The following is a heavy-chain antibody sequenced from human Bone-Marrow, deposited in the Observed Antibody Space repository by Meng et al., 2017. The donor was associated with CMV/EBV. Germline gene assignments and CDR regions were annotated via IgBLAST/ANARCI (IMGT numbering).Heavy chain of an antibody. CDR1: GVTFDDYA. CDR2: ISWRSGRI. Sequence: SLKISCVASGVTFDDYAMHWVRQAPGKGLEWVSGISWRSGRIGYAGSVKGRFTISRDNVKNSLYLQMNSLRAEDTAVYYCARGLRSFDYWGQGTLVTVSS. V-gene: IGHV3-9*01. J-gene: IGHJ4*02. D-gene: IGHD4-17*01. CDR3: ARGLRSFDY.